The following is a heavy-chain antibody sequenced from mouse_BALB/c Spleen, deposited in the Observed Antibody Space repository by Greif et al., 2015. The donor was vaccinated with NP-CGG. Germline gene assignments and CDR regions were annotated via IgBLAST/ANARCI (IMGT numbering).Heavy chain of an antibody. J-gene: IGHJ3*01. V-gene: IGHV5-6-3*01. CDR2: INSNGGST. Sequence: EVKLMESGGGLVQPGGSLKLSCAASGFTFSSYGMSWVRQTPDKRLELVATINSNGGSTYYPDSVKGRFTISRDNAKNTLYLQMSSLKSEDTAMYYCATGFAYWGQGTLVTVSA. CDR3: ATGFAY. CDR1: GFTFSSYG.